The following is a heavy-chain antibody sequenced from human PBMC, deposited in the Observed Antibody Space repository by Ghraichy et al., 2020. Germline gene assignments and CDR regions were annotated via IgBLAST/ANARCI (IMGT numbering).Heavy chain of an antibody. D-gene: IGHD3-3*01. CDR3: ARHGVVPPQYYFDY. V-gene: IGHV4-34*01. CDR1: GGPFIDYY. J-gene: IGHJ4*02. Sequence: SETLSLTCAVYGGPFIDYYWSWIRQAPGKGLEWIGEIDHSGSTNYNQSVRRRVTISVDTTKKQIFLRLNFVTAADTAVYYCARHGVVPPQYYFDYWGQGILVTVSS. CDR2: IDHSGST.